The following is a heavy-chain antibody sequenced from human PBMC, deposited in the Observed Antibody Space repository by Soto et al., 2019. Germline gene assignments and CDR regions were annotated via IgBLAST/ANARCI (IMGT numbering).Heavy chain of an antibody. D-gene: IGHD3-10*01. CDR2: IWNDGSNK. CDR1: GFTFSSYG. CDR3: ARVGETSYWYFDI. V-gene: IGHV3-33*01. J-gene: IGHJ2*01. Sequence: QVQLVESGGGVVQPGRSLRLSCAASGFTFSSYGMHWVRQAPGKGLEWVAVIWNDGSNKYYAGSVKGRFTISRDNSKNSLYLPMSSLRDEDTAVYYCARVGETSYWYFDIWGRGTLVTVSS.